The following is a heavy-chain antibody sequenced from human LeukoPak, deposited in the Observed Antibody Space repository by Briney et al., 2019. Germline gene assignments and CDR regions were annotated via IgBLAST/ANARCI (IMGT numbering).Heavy chain of an antibody. CDR2: ITPSGGDT. Sequence: ASVKVSCKASGYTFTSYYMHWVRRAPGQGLEWMGIITPSGGDTSYAQKFQDRVTVARDTSTSTVYMELSSLRSEDTAVYYCARGVGASDYYDTNGYYSPPLGYFDYWGQGTLVTVSS. CDR3: ARGVGASDYYDTNGYYSPPLGYFDY. D-gene: IGHD3-22*01. J-gene: IGHJ4*02. CDR1: GYTFTSYY. V-gene: IGHV1-46*01.